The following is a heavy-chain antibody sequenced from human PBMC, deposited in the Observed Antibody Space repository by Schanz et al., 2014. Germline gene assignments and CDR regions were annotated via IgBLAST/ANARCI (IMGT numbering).Heavy chain of an antibody. D-gene: IGHD3-3*01. CDR3: VRDSFFAFDY. Sequence: DVHLLESGGGLVQPGGSLRLSCAASEFTFSTDAMSWVRQAPGKGLEWVSYVSRSTPDIYYADSVKGRFTMSRDNAKNSVFLQMNSLRAEDTAVYYCVRDSFFAFDYWGQGTLVTVSS. V-gene: IGHV3-48*01. J-gene: IGHJ4*02. CDR2: VSRSTPDI. CDR1: EFTFSTDA.